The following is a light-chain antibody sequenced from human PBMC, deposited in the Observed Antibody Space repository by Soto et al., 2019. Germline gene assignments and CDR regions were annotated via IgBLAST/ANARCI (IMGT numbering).Light chain of an antibody. CDR1: SSNIGTNT. Sequence: QSVLTQPPSASGTPGQRVTISCSGSSSNIGTNTVNWYQQFPRTAPKLLIYSNNQRPSGVPDRFSGSTSGTSASLAISGLQSEDEADYYCVTWDDSLTGVVFGGGTKLTVL. V-gene: IGLV1-44*01. CDR2: SNN. J-gene: IGLJ2*01. CDR3: VTWDDSLTGVV.